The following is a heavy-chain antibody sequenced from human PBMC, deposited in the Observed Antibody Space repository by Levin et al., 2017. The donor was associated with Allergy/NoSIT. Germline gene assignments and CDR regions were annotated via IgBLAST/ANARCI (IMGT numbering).Heavy chain of an antibody. J-gene: IGHJ4*02. CDR3: ARDLGDGYNKWLDY. CDR2: ASAYNGNT. Sequence: GASVKVSCKALGYTFTSFAISWVRQAPGQGLEWLGWASAYNGNTNYAQRFLGRVTMTTDTSTSTAYMVLRSLRSDDTAVYYCARDLGDGYNKWLDYWGQGSLVTVSS. CDR1: GYTFTSFA. V-gene: IGHV1-18*01. D-gene: IGHD5-24*01.